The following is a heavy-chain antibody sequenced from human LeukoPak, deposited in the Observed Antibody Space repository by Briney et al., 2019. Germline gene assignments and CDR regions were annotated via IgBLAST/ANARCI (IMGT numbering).Heavy chain of an antibody. D-gene: IGHD3-16*02. V-gene: IGHV4-34*01. CDR2: IKHCGST. J-gene: IGHJ4*02. CDR1: GGSFSGYY. CDR3: ARQYYDYVWGSYRYIRTRFDY. Sequence: SETLSLTCAVSGGSFSGYYWSWIRQPPGKGLELIWEIKHCGSTNYNPSLKSRVTISVDTSKNQFSLKLSSVTAADTAVYYCARQYYDYVWGSYRYIRTRFDYWGQGTLVTVSS.